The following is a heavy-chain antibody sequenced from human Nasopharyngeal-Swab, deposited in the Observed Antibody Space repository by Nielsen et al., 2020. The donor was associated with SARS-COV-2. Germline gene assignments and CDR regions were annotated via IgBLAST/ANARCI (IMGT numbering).Heavy chain of an antibody. V-gene: IGHV1-69*13. CDR1: GYTFTSYG. CDR2: IIPIFGTA. D-gene: IGHD6-19*01. Sequence: SVKVSCKASGYTFTSYGISWVRQAPGQGLEWMGGIIPIFGTANYAQKFQGRVTITADESTSTAYMELSSLRSEDTAVYYCARDAELAVAGVYYYYGMDVWGQGTTVTVSS. CDR3: ARDAELAVAGVYYYYGMDV. J-gene: IGHJ6*02.